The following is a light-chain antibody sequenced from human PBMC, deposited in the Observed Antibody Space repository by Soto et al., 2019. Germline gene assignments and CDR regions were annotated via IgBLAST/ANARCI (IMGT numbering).Light chain of an antibody. Sequence: QLVLTQSPSASASLGASVKLTCTLSSGHSSYAIAWHQQQPEKGPRYLMKLNSDGSHSKGDGIPDRFSGSSSWAERYLTISRLQYEDEADYYCQTWGPGIVVFGGGTKLTVL. CDR2: LNSDGSH. CDR3: QTWGPGIVV. V-gene: IGLV4-69*01. CDR1: SGHSSYA. J-gene: IGLJ2*01.